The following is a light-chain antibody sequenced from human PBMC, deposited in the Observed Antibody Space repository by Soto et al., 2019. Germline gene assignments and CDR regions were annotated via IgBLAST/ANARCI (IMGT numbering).Light chain of an antibody. CDR1: QSLSNH. J-gene: IGKJ1*01. Sequence: IPSTPTPNSLSASVEDRVIITCRASQSLSNHLNWYQQKPGKAPKLLIFAASSLQSGVPSRFSGSRSGPDFTLTISSLQPEDFATYYCQQSYSSPPTFGQGTKVAIK. CDR2: AAS. CDR3: QQSYSSPPT. V-gene: IGKV1-39*01.